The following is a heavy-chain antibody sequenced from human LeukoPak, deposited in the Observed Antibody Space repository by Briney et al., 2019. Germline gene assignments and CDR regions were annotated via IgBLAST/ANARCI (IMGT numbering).Heavy chain of an antibody. V-gene: IGHV3-9*03. CDR3: AKSMGYSYGHDAFDI. Sequence: GGSLRLSCAASGFTFDDYAIHWVRQAPGKGLEWVSGTSWNSGGIGYADSVKGRFTISRDNAKNSLYLQMNSLRAEDMALYYCAKSMGYSYGHDAFDIWGQGTMVTVPS. CDR2: TSWNSGGI. J-gene: IGHJ3*02. D-gene: IGHD5-18*01. CDR1: GFTFDDYA.